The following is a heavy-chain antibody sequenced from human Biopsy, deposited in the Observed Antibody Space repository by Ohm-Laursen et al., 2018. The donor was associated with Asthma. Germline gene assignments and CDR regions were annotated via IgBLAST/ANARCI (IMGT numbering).Heavy chain of an antibody. CDR2: INAGNGNT. Sequence: EASVKVSCKASGYTFTNYAIHWVRQAPGQRPEWMGWINAGNGNTKYSQKFQGRVTITRDTSATTAYMELSSLRSGDTAVYYCARVRKDYYDSSGLSGGWFDPWGQGTLVTVSS. J-gene: IGHJ5*02. D-gene: IGHD3-22*01. CDR3: ARVRKDYYDSSGLSGGWFDP. V-gene: IGHV1-3*01. CDR1: GYTFTNYA.